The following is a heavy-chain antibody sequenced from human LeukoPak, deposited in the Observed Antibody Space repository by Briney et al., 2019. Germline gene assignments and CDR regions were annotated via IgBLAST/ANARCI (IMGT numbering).Heavy chain of an antibody. D-gene: IGHD3-22*01. CDR1: GSIFKTYG. CDR3: VRGSSGSFDY. Sequence: PGGSLRLSCAPSGSIFKTYGMTWVRQAPGKGLEWVANIKEDGSEKYYVDSVKGRFTISRDNAKNTLYLQMNSLRAEDTAVYYCVRGSSGSFDYWGQGTLVTVSS. J-gene: IGHJ4*02. V-gene: IGHV3-7*01. CDR2: IKEDGSEK.